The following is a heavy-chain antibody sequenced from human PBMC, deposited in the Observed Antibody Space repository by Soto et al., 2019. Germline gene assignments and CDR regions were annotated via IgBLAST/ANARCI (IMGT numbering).Heavy chain of an antibody. CDR2: ITCGGSNT. J-gene: IGHJ5*01. CDR1: GFTFISYW. CDR3: ARDRLPTVFGLNLHPPYDS. Sequence: SGGSLRLSCAASGFTFISYWMHWVRQAPGKGLVWVSGITCGGSNTSYADSVKGRFTISRDNSKNTLYLQMNSLRAEDTAVYYSARDRLPTVFGLNLHPPYDSWGQGTLVTVS. V-gene: IGHV3-74*01. D-gene: IGHD3-9*01.